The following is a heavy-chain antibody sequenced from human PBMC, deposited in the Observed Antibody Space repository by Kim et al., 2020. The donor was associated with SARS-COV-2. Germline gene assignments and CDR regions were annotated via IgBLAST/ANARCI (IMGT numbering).Heavy chain of an antibody. CDR3: ARYYSSRPNYYFDL. D-gene: IGHD6-13*01. V-gene: IGHV7-4-1*02. Sequence: AQGFTGRIVFSLDTSVSTAYLQISSLKAEDTAVYYCARYYSSRPNYYFDLWGRGTLVTVSS. J-gene: IGHJ2*01.